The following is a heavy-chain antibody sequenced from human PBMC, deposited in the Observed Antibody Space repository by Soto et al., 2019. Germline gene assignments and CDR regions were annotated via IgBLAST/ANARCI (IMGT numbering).Heavy chain of an antibody. CDR3: ARVRRITMVRGVICYFDY. Sequence: EVQLVESGGGLVQPGGSLRLSCAASGFTVSSNYMRWVRQAPGKGLEWVSVIYSGGSTYYADSVKGRFNISRDNSKNRLYHQMNTLRAEDTAVYYSARVRRITMVRGVICYFDYWGQGTLVTVSS. CDR1: GFTVSSNY. D-gene: IGHD3-10*01. CDR2: IYSGGST. J-gene: IGHJ4*02. V-gene: IGHV3-66*01.